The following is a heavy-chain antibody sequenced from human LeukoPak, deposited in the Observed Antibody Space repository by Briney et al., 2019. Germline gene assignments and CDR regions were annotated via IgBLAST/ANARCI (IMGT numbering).Heavy chain of an antibody. Sequence: PSETLSLTCAVYGGSFSGIYWNWIRQPPGKGLEWMGEIDHSGSTNYNPSLKSRVTISVDTYNNQFSLKLNAVTAADTAVYYCARYRNCGSDCYDAFDIWGQGTMVTVSS. CDR2: IDHSGST. J-gene: IGHJ3*02. CDR1: GGSFSGIY. D-gene: IGHD2-21*02. V-gene: IGHV4-34*01. CDR3: ARYRNCGSDCYDAFDI.